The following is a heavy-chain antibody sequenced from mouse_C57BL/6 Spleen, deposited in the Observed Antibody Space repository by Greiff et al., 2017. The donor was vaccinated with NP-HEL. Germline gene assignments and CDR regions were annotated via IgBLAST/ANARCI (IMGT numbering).Heavy chain of an antibody. Sequence: QVQLKQSGAELVKPGASVKLSCKASGYTFTSYWMQWVKQRPGQGLEWIGEIDPSDSYTNYNQKFKGKATLTVDTSSSTAYMQLSSLTSEDSAVYYCARLYGSSPYYFDYWGQGTTLTVSS. J-gene: IGHJ2*01. V-gene: IGHV1-50*01. CDR1: GYTFTSYW. CDR3: ARLYGSSPYYFDY. CDR2: IDPSDSYT. D-gene: IGHD1-1*01.